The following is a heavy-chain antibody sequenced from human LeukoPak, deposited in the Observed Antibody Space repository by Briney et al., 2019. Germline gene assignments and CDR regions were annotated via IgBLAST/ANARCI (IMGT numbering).Heavy chain of an antibody. D-gene: IGHD1-26*01. CDR3: AKDIGGSRRLMFDY. V-gene: IGHV3-9*01. Sequence: GGSLRLSCAASGFTFDDYAMHWVRQAPGKGLEWVSGISWNSGSIGYADSVKGRFTISRDNAKNSLYLQMNSLRAEDTALYYCAKDIGGSRRLMFDYWGQGTLVTVSS. CDR2: ISWNSGSI. CDR1: GFTFDDYA. J-gene: IGHJ4*02.